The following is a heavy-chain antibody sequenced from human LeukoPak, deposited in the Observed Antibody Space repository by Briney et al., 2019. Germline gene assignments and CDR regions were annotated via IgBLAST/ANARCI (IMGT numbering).Heavy chain of an antibody. V-gene: IGHV4-59*08. CDR3: ARHLGYCSSTSCLSWFDP. J-gene: IGHJ5*02. Sequence: SETLSLTCTVSGGSISNYYWSWIRQPPGKGLEWIGYLYYSGNTNYNPSLKSRVTISVDMSKNQFSLKLSSVTAADTAVYYCARHLGYCSSTSCLSWFDPWGQGTLVTVSS. D-gene: IGHD2-2*01. CDR2: LYYSGNT. CDR1: GGSISNYY.